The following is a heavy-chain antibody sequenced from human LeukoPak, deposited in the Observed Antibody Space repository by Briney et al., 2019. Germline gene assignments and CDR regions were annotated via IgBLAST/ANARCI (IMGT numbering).Heavy chain of an antibody. CDR3: ARGDDSSGYFYSYFDY. V-gene: IGHV3-48*01. J-gene: IGHJ4*02. CDR2: ISSSSTTT. CDR1: GFIFSSFG. Sequence: GGSLRLSCAASGFIFSSFGMNWVRRAPGKGLEWISYISSSSTTTHYADSVKGRFTISRDNSKNTLDLQMNSLRTEDTAMYYCARGDDSSGYFYSYFDYWGQGTLVTVSS. D-gene: IGHD3-22*01.